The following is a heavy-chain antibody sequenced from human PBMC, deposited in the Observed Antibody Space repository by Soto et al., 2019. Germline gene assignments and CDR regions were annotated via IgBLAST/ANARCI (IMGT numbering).Heavy chain of an antibody. Sequence: EVQLVESGGGLVQPGGSLRLSCAASGFTFSSYSMNWVRQAPGKGLEWVSYISSSSSTIYYADSVKGRFTISRDNAKNSLYLQMNSLRAEDTAVYYCAWGRDFWSGYPTTFDYWGQGTLVTVSS. D-gene: IGHD3-3*01. CDR1: GFTFSSYS. V-gene: IGHV3-48*01. J-gene: IGHJ4*02. CDR3: AWGRDFWSGYPTTFDY. CDR2: ISSSSSTI.